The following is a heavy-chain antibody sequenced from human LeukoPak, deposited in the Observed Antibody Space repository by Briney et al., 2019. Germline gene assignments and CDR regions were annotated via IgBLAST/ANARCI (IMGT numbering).Heavy chain of an antibody. D-gene: IGHD1-26*01. Sequence: ASVKVSCKASGYTFTSYDINWVRQAPGQGLEWMGIINPSGGSTSYAQKFQGRVTMTRDMSTSTVYMELSSLRSEDTAVYYCARDGTSGSSGAFDIWGQGTMVTVSS. CDR2: INPSGGST. CDR1: GYTFTSYD. J-gene: IGHJ3*02. V-gene: IGHV1-46*01. CDR3: ARDGTSGSSGAFDI.